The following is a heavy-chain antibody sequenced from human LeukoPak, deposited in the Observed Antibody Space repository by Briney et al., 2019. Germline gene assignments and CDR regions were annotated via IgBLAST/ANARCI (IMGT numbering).Heavy chain of an antibody. Sequence: SQTLSLTCTVSGGSISSGGYYWSWIRQPPGKGLEWIGEINHSGSTNYNPSLKSRVTISVDTSKNQFSLKLSSVTAADTAVYYCARGGEYCSGGSCYSTDYWGQGTLVTVSS. D-gene: IGHD2-15*01. CDR1: GGSISSGGYY. CDR3: ARGGEYCSGGSCYSTDY. V-gene: IGHV4-30-2*01. J-gene: IGHJ4*02. CDR2: INHSGST.